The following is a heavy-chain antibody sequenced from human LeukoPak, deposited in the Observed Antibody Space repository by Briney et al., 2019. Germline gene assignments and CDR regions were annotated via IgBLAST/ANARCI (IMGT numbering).Heavy chain of an antibody. CDR1: GYTFISYG. D-gene: IGHD4-23*01. V-gene: IGHV1-18*01. CDR2: ISAYNDNA. J-gene: IGHJ4*02. Sequence: ASVKVSCKASGYTFISYGITWVRQAPGQGPEWMGWISAYNDNANYAQKFQGRVTITTDESTSTAYMELSSLRSEDTAVYYCASKASYGGNLELDYWGQGTLVTVSS. CDR3: ASKASYGGNLELDY.